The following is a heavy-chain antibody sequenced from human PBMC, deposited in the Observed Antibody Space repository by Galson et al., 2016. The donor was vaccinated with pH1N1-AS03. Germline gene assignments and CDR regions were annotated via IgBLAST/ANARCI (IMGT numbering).Heavy chain of an antibody. Sequence: SVKVSCRASGYTFSNYGITWVRQAPGQGLLWMGWIKNNNDNTIYGQNFQGRVTLTTDPSTNTAYMELKNLRSDDTGVYYCARAFEEYLLRDYSSVFDSWGQGTLVTVSS. CDR2: IKNNNDNT. D-gene: IGHD2/OR15-2a*01. CDR1: GYTFSNYG. CDR3: ARAFEEYLLRDYSSVFDS. J-gene: IGHJ4*02. V-gene: IGHV1-18*01.